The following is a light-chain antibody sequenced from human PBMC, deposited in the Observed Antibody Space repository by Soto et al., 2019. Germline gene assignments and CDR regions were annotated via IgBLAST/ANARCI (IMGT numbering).Light chain of an antibody. Sequence: QSALTQPASVSGSPGQSITISCTGTSSDGGGYNYVSWYQQHPGKAPKLMIYDVSNRPSGVSDRFSGSKSGNTASLTISGLPDEDEADSYCSSYTSSSTHVVFGGGTKLTVL. CDR2: DVS. CDR1: SSDGGGYNY. J-gene: IGLJ2*01. CDR3: SSYTSSSTHVV. V-gene: IGLV2-14*01.